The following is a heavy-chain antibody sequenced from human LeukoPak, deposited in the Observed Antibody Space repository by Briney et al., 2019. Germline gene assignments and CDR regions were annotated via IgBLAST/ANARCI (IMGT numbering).Heavy chain of an antibody. CDR1: GFTFSSYG. CDR2: IRASVSGT. J-gene: IGHJ4*02. D-gene: IGHD1-14*01. V-gene: IGHV3-23*01. CDR3: AKDLNNNGRGFDY. Sequence: PGGLLRLSCAASGFTFSSYGLSWVRQAPGKGLERVAAIRASVSGTYYADSVQGRFIISRDNSKNTLYLQMDRLRADDTAVYYCAKDLNNNGRGFDYWGQGTLVTVSS.